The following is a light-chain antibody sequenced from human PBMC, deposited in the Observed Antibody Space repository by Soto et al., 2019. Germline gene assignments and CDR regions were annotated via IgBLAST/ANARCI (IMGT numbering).Light chain of an antibody. J-gene: IGLJ2*01. CDR1: SSDVGDYNF. V-gene: IGLV2-14*03. CDR2: DVS. CDR3: SSYTTSRTQV. Sequence: QLVLTQPASVSGSPGQSITISCTVTSSDVGDYNFVSWYRQHPGKVPKLLIYDVSDRPSGVSNRFSGSKSGITASLTISGLQADDEADYYCSSYTTSRTQVFGGGTKLTVL.